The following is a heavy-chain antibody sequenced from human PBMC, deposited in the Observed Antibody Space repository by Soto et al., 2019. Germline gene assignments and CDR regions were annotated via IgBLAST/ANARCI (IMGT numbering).Heavy chain of an antibody. CDR1: GYTFTSYG. Sequence: ASVKVSCKASGYTFTSYGFSWVRQAPGQGLEWMGWISASNGNTNYAQKLQGRVTMTTDTSTGTAHMELRSLRSDDTATYYCARDVDYPQSGWFDPWGQGTLVTVSS. CDR2: ISASNGNT. D-gene: IGHD4-17*01. J-gene: IGHJ5*02. V-gene: IGHV1-18*01. CDR3: ARDVDYPQSGWFDP.